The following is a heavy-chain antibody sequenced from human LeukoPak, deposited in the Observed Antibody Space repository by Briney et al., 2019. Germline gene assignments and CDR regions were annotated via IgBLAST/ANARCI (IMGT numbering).Heavy chain of an antibody. J-gene: IGHJ4*02. CDR3: ARGQDYYDSSGYFLPFDY. V-gene: IGHV4-34*01. CDR2: INHSGST. Sequence: SXTLSLTCAVYGGSFSGYYWSWIRQPPGKGLEWIGEINHSGSTNYNPSLKRRVTISVHPSNTQFSPTLSSVTAADTAVYYCARGQDYYDSSGYFLPFDYWGQGTLVTVSS. D-gene: IGHD3-22*01. CDR1: GGSFSGYY.